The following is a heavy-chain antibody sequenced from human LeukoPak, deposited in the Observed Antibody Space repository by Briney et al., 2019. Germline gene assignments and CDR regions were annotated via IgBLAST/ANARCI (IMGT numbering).Heavy chain of an antibody. CDR1: GFTFSNYW. D-gene: IGHD6-19*01. V-gene: IGHV3-74*01. J-gene: IGHJ4*02. CDR2: IKGDGSHT. Sequence: GGSLRLSCAASGFTFSNYWMPWVRQAPGKGLVWVSRIKGDGSHTIYADSVKGRFTISRDNAKNTLYLQMNSLRAEDTAVYYCAKERYSSGWYRYYFDYWGQGTLVTVSS. CDR3: AKERYSSGWYRYYFDY.